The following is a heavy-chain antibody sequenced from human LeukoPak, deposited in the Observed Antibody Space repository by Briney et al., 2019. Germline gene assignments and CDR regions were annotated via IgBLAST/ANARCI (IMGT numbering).Heavy chain of an antibody. CDR1: GFTFSDYA. Sequence: PGGSLRLSCAASGFTFSDYALGWVRQAPGRGLEWVATLSGSGAGTYYSDSVQGRFTISRDNSKRTLFLQMNSLRAEDTAFYCCAKAELGVDTFFDYWGQGTLVTVSS. CDR2: LSGSGAGT. CDR3: AKAELGVDTFFDY. J-gene: IGHJ4*02. V-gene: IGHV3-23*01. D-gene: IGHD3-3*01.